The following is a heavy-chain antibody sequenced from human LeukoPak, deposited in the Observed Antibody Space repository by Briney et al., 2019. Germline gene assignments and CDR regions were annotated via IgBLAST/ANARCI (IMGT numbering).Heavy chain of an antibody. V-gene: IGHV4-30-4*08. Sequence: PSETLSLTCTVSGGSISSVDCYWSWIRHPPGKGLGWVGYIYYSGSTYYNPSLKSRVTISVDTSKNQFSLKLSSVTAADTAVYYCARDVRRITIFGVVIKAFDIWGQGTMVTVSS. CDR3: ARDVRRITIFGVVIKAFDI. D-gene: IGHD3-3*01. CDR1: GGSISSVDCY. J-gene: IGHJ3*02. CDR2: IYYSGST.